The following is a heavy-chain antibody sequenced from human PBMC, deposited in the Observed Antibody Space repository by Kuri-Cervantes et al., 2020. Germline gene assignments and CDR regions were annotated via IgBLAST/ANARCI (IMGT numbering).Heavy chain of an antibody. CDR2: IYYTGST. Sequence: SETLSLTCTVSGGSISTYYWTWIRQPPGQGLEWIGYIYYTGSTTYNPSLKSRVTISVDTSNNQFSLNLDSVTAADTAVYYCARGRDYSGGYFDYWGQGTLVTVSS. CDR3: ARGRDYSGGYFDY. D-gene: IGHD5-12*01. J-gene: IGHJ4*02. V-gene: IGHV4-59*01. CDR1: GGSISTYY.